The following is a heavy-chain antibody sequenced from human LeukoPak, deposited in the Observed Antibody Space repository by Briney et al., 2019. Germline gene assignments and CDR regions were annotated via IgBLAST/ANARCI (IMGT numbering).Heavy chain of an antibody. Sequence: PSETLSLTCTVSGGSISSYYWSWIRQPPGKGLEWIGYIYYSGSTNYNPSLKSRVTISVDTSKNQFSLKLSSVTAADTAVYYCARQAGSSGYQTYYYYYGMDVWGQGTTVTASS. D-gene: IGHD3-22*01. CDR1: GGSISSYY. CDR2: IYYSGST. J-gene: IGHJ6*02. V-gene: IGHV4-59*08. CDR3: ARQAGSSGYQTYYYYYGMDV.